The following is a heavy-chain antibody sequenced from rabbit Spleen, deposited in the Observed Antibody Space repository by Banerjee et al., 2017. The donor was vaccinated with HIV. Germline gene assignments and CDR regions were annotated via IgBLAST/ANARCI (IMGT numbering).Heavy chain of an antibody. CDR3: ARDLVAVIGWNFNL. CDR1: GVSLNDKDV. V-gene: IGHV1S45*01. J-gene: IGHJ4*01. CDR2: INIATGKS. Sequence: EQLEASGGGLVKPEGSLTLTCKASGVSLNDKDVMCWVRQAPGKGLEWIACINIATGKSVYASWAKGRFTMSRTSSTTVTLQMTSLTAADTATYFCARDLVAVIGWNFNLWGQGTLVTVS. D-gene: IGHD1-1*01.